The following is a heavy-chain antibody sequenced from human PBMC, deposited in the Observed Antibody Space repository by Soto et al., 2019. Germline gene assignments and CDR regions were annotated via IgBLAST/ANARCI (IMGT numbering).Heavy chain of an antibody. V-gene: IGHV1-3*01. J-gene: IGHJ4*02. CDR1: GYTFTNYA. Sequence: GASVKVSCKASGYTFTNYAMHWVRQAPGQRLEWMGWINAGNGNTKYSQKFQGRVTITRDTSASTAYMELSSLRSEDTAVYYCARHGRPGGSRENFFDTWGQGTLVTVSS. CDR2: INAGNGNT. D-gene: IGHD3-10*01. CDR3: ARHGRPGGSRENFFDT.